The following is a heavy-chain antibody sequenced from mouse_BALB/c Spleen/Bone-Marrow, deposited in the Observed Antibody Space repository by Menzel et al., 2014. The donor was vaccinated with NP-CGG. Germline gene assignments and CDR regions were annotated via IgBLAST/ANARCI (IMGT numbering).Heavy chain of an antibody. CDR1: GFSLTNYG. V-gene: IGHV2-2*02. Sequence: VQVVESGPGLVRPSQSLSITCTVSGFSLTNYGVHWVRLSPGKGLEWLGVIWNSGNTNYNAAFISRLSINMDNSKSQVFFKMNSLQANDTAVYYCARNYEGVGAMDYWGQGTSVTVSS. CDR3: ARNYEGVGAMDY. D-gene: IGHD1-1*01. J-gene: IGHJ4*01. CDR2: IWNSGNT.